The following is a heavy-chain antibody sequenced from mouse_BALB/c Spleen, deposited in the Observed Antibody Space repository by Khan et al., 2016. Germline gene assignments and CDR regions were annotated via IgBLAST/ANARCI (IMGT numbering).Heavy chain of an antibody. V-gene: IGHV9-3-1*01. CDR2: INTNTGET. CDR1: GYTFTNFG. J-gene: IGHJ2*01. CDR3: ATSNTTVRVTRRNY. Sequence: QIQLVQSGPELKKPGETVKISCTASGYTFTNFGINWVRQAPGKGLEWMDWINTNTGETTYAHDFKGRFAFSLETSASTAYLQINNLKTEDTATYYYATSNTTVRVTRRNYWGQGTTLTVSS. D-gene: IGHD1-1*01.